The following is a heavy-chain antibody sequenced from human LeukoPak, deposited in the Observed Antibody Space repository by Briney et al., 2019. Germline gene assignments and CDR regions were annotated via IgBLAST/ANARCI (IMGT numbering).Heavy chain of an antibody. CDR3: ARDKSEGDILTGGAYAFDI. Sequence: SVKVSCKASGGTFSSYAISWVRQAPGQGLERMGGIIPIFGTANYAQKFQGRVTITADESTSTAYMELSSLRSEDTAVYYCARDKSEGDILTGGAYAFDIWGQGTMVTVSS. D-gene: IGHD3-9*01. V-gene: IGHV1-69*13. J-gene: IGHJ3*02. CDR2: IIPIFGTA. CDR1: GGTFSSYA.